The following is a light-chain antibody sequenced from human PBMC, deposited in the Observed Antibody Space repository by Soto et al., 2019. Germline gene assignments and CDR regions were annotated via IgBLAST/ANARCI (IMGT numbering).Light chain of an antibody. J-gene: IGKJ2*01. CDR2: AAS. CDR1: QSISSY. Sequence: DIQMTQSPSSLSASVGDRVTITCRASQSISSYLNCYQQKPGKAPNLLIYAASTLQSGVPSRFSGSGSGTDFTLTISSLQPEDFATYYCQQSYSTPRTFGQGTKLEIK. CDR3: QQSYSTPRT. V-gene: IGKV1-39*01.